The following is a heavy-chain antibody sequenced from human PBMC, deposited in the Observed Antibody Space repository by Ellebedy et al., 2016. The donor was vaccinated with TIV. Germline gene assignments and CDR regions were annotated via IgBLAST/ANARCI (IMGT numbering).Heavy chain of an antibody. Sequence: MPSETLSLTCTVPGASIRGSYWSWIRQSPGMRMEWLAYIYDSGTTNFNPSLSNRLTISRDTSRNQVSLRLNSVTAADTAVYYCARLAKLDSGYAFDYWGQGTLVTVSS. V-gene: IGHV4-59*08. CDR1: GASIRGSY. CDR3: ARLAKLDSGYAFDY. CDR2: IYDSGTT. J-gene: IGHJ4*02. D-gene: IGHD2-8*01.